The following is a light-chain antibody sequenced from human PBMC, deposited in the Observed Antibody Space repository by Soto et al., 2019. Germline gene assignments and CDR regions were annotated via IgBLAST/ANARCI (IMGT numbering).Light chain of an antibody. CDR2: DVS. Sequence: QSVLTQPRSVSGSPGQSVTISCTGASSDVGGYNYVSWYQQHPGKAPKLMIYDVSKRPPGVPDRFSGSKSGNTASLTISGLQPEDEADYYCCSYAGSYTFVFGTGTKLTVL. CDR1: SSDVGGYNY. V-gene: IGLV2-11*01. J-gene: IGLJ1*01. CDR3: CSYAGSYTFV.